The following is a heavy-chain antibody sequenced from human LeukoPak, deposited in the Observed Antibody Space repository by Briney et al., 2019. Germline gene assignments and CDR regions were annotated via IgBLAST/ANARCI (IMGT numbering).Heavy chain of an antibody. D-gene: IGHD2-2*01. J-gene: IGHJ1*01. CDR1: GGSISSSSYY. V-gene: IGHV4-39*01. Sequence: SETLSLTCTVSGGSISSSSYYWGWIRQPPGKGLEWIGSIYYSGSTYYNPSLKSRVTISVDTSKNQFSLRLSSVTAADTAVYYCARLYCSTISCSRAEYFQHWGQGTLVTVSS. CDR2: IYYSGST. CDR3: ARLYCSTISCSRAEYFQH.